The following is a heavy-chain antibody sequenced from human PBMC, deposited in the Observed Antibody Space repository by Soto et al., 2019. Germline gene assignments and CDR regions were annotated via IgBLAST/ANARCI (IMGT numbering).Heavy chain of an antibody. Sequence: ASVKVSCKASGYTFTRSGISWVRQAPGQGLEWMGWISTYNGNTNYAQKLQGRVTMTTDTSTSTAYMELRSLRSDDTAVYYCARVGSGWYFDYWGQGTLVTVSS. CDR3: ARVGSGWYFDY. J-gene: IGHJ4*02. CDR2: ISTYNGNT. V-gene: IGHV1-18*01. D-gene: IGHD6-19*01. CDR1: GYTFTRSG.